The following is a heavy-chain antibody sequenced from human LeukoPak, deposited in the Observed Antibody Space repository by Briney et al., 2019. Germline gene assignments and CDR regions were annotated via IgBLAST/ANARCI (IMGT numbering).Heavy chain of an antibody. J-gene: IGHJ4*02. CDR1: GFTFDDYG. CDR3: ARGRGDGYNSGFDY. D-gene: IGHD5-24*01. Sequence: PGGSLRLSCAASGFTFDDYGMSWVRQAPGKGLEWVSGINWNGGSTGYADSVKGRFTISRDNAKNSLYLQMNSLRAEDTALYYCARGRGDGYNSGFDYWGQGTLVTVSS. CDR2: INWNGGST. V-gene: IGHV3-20*04.